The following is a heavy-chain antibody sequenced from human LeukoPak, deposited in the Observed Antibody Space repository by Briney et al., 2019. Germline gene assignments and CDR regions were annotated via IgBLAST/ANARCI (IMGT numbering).Heavy chain of an antibody. V-gene: IGHV3-30*04. Sequence: PGGSLRLSCAASGFTFSTYSIHWVREAPGKGLEWVALISYDGTNKYYADSVKGRFTTSRDNSKNTLYLHMNSLRAEDTAVYYCAKVGDNWDFDYWGQGTLLSVSS. CDR3: AKVGDNWDFDY. CDR1: GFTFSTYS. CDR2: ISYDGTNK. J-gene: IGHJ4*02. D-gene: IGHD3-16*01.